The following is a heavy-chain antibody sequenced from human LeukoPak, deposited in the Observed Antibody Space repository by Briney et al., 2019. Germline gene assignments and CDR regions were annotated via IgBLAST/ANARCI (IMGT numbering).Heavy chain of an antibody. CDR1: GGTFSSYA. D-gene: IGHD6-13*01. V-gene: IGHV1-69*05. CDR3: ARLRAVAAAGHYPFDY. J-gene: IGHJ4*02. Sequence: GSSVKVSCKASGGTFSSYAISWVRQAPGQGLEWMGGIIPIFGTANYAQKFQGRVTITTDESTSTAYMELSSLRSEDTAVYYCARLRAVAAAGHYPFDYWGQGTLVTVSS. CDR2: IIPIFGTA.